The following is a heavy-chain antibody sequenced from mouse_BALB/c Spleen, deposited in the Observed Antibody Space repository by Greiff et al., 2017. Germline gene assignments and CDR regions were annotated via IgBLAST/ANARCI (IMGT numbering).Heavy chain of an antibody. Sequence: EVHLVESGGGLVKPGGSLKLSCAASGFAFSSYGMSWVRQTPDKRLEWVATISSGGSYTYYPDSVKGRFTISRDNAKNTLYLQMSSLKSEDTAMYYCARHGDAMDYWGQGTSVTVSS. CDR2: ISSGGSYT. J-gene: IGHJ4*01. V-gene: IGHV5-6*01. CDR3: ARHGDAMDY. CDR1: GFAFSSYG.